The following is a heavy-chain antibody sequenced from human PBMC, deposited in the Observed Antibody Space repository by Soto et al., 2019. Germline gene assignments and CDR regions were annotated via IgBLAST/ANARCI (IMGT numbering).Heavy chain of an antibody. Sequence: SETLSLTCTVSGGSTSRSSYQRVWIRQPPGKGLEWIGNVYYNGNTYYNPSLKSRVTISVDTSNNQFSLKVKSVTAADTAVYYCARLSGSYNDRYFDYWGQGTLVTVSS. D-gene: IGHD1-26*01. CDR3: ARLSGSYNDRYFDY. CDR2: VYYNGNT. V-gene: IGHV4-39*01. CDR1: GGSTSRSSYQ. J-gene: IGHJ4*02.